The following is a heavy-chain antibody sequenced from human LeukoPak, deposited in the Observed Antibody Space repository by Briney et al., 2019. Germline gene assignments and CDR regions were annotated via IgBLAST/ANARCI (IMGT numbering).Heavy chain of an antibody. CDR1: GGSFSGYY. Sequence: PSETRSLTCAVYGGSFSGYYWSWIRQPPGKGLEWIGEINHSGSTNYNPSLKSRVTISVDTSKNQFSLKLSSVTAADTAVYYCSRLPELLAPFDYWGQGTLVTVSS. CDR3: SRLPELLAPFDY. D-gene: IGHD3-10*01. CDR2: INHSGST. J-gene: IGHJ4*02. V-gene: IGHV4-34*01.